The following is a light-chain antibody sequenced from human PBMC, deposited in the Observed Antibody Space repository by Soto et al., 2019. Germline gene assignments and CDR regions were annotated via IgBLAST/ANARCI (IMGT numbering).Light chain of an antibody. J-gene: IGKJ1*01. CDR2: AAS. Sequence: DIQMTQSPSSLSASLGDRVTITYRASQTINSYLNWFQQKPGKAPKLLIYAASSLQSGVPSRFSGSGSGTDFTLTISSLQAEDFATYYCQQSYNTPWTFGQGTKVDIK. V-gene: IGKV1-39*01. CDR1: QTINSY. CDR3: QQSYNTPWT.